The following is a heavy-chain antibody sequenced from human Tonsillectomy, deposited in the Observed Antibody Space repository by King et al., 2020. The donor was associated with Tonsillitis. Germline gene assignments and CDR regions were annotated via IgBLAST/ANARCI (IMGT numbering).Heavy chain of an antibody. CDR2: ISGNSINT. D-gene: IGHD3-22*01. CDR1: GFTFRSYA. J-gene: IGHJ3*01. CDR3: AKDLESRSGYDYPGALDF. V-gene: IGHV3-23*04. Sequence: VQLVESGGGLVQPGGSLRLSCAASGFTFRSYAMSWVRQAPGKGLEWVSAISGNSINTYYADSVKGRFTISRDNSKNTVFLQINSLRAEDTAVYYCAKDLESRSGYDYPGALDFWGQGTMVTVSS.